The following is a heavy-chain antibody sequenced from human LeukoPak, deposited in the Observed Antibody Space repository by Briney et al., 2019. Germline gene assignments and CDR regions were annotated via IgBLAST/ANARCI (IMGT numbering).Heavy chain of an antibody. CDR1: GGSISSYY. CDR2: IYYSGST. Sequence: SETLSLTCTVSGGSISSYYWSWTRQPPGKGLEWIGYIYYSGSTNYNPSLKSRVTISVDTSKNQFSLKLSSVTAADTAVYYCARHGYSYGKDAFDIWGQGTMVTVSS. V-gene: IGHV4-59*08. CDR3: ARHGYSYGKDAFDI. D-gene: IGHD5-18*01. J-gene: IGHJ3*02.